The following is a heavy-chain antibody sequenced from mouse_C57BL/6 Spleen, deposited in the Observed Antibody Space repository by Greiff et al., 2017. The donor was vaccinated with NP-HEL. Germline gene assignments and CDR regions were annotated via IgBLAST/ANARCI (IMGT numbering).Heavy chain of an antibody. CDR2: IPTNSGST. J-gene: IGHJ4*01. CDR1: GYTFTSYW. D-gene: IGHD2-2*01. Sequence: VQLQQPGAELVKPGASVKLSCKASGYTFTSYWMHWVKQRPGQGLEWIGMIPTNSGSTNYNEKFKSKATLTVDKSSSTAYMQLSSLTSEDSAVYYCAREVTTDYYAMDYWGQGTSVTVSS. V-gene: IGHV1-64*01. CDR3: AREVTTDYYAMDY.